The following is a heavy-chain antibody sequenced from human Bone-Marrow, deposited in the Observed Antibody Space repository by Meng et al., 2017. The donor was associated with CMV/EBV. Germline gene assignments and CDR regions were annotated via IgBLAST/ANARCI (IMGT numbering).Heavy chain of an antibody. CDR2: IYYSGST. J-gene: IGHJ4*02. D-gene: IGHD2-15*01. V-gene: IGHV4-34*01. Sequence: QLQLQQLGAGLLKPSATLSLTCAVYGGSFSDYYWSWIRQPPGKGLEWIGYIYYSGSTYYNPSLKSRVTISVDSSKNQFSLKLSSVTAADTAVYYCARVLSGYFDYWGQGTLVTVSS. CDR1: GGSFSDYY. CDR3: ARVLSGYFDY.